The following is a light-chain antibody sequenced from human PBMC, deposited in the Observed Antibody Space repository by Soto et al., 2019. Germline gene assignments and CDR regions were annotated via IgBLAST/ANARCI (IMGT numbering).Light chain of an antibody. CDR1: QDIANY. V-gene: IGKV1-9*01. J-gene: IGKJ4*01. CDR3: QQVNSYPLT. Sequence: DIQLTQSPSFLSASVGDRVTITCRASQDIANYLAWYQQKPGKDPKFLIYATSTFQSGLPSRFSGSGSGTEFTLTISSLQPEDFATYYCQQVNSYPLTFGGGTKVEIK. CDR2: ATS.